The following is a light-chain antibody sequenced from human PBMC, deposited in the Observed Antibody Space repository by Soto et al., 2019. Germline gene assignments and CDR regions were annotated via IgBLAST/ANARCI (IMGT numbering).Light chain of an antibody. CDR3: SSYTSCSTLV. V-gene: IGLV2-14*01. Sequence: QSALTQPASVSGSPRQSITISCTGTSSDVGGYNYVSWYLQHPGKAPKLMIYEVTNRPSGVSNRFSGSKSGNTASLTISGLQAEDEADYYCSSYTSCSTLVFGTGTKLTVL. CDR1: SSDVGGYNY. CDR2: EVT. J-gene: IGLJ1*01.